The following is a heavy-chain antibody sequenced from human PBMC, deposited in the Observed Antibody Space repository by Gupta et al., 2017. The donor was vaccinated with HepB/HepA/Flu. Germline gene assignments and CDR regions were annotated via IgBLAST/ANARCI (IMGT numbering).Heavy chain of an antibody. J-gene: IGHJ6*02. CDR1: GYTFTSYD. CDR3: ASPVTGVVVPAAIRDYYYGMDV. V-gene: IGHV1-8*01. D-gene: IGHD2-2*01. Sequence: QVQLVQSGAEGKKPGASGKVSCKASGYTFTSYDINWVRQATGQGLEWMGWMNPNSGNTGYAQKFQGRVTMTRNTSISTAYMELSSLRSEDTAVYYCASPVTGVVVPAAIRDYYYGMDVWGQGTTVTVSS. CDR2: MNPNSGNT.